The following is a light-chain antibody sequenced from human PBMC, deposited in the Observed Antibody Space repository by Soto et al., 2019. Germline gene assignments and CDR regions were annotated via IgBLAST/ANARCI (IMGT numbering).Light chain of an antibody. CDR1: QSVSSIS. Sequence: EIVLTQSPGTLSLSPGERATLSCRASQSVSSISLAWYQQKPGQAPRLLMYGASSRATGIPDRFSGSGSGTDFTLTISRLEPEDYAVYYCQQYGSSSWTLGQGTKVEIK. CDR3: QQYGSSSWT. CDR2: GAS. V-gene: IGKV3-20*01. J-gene: IGKJ1*01.